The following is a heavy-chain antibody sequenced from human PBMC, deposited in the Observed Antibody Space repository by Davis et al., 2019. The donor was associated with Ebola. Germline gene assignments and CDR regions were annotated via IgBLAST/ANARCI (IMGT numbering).Heavy chain of an antibody. CDR1: GFTFRSYA. CDR3: ARDSGIPVKNQQLKYYYYGMDV. Sequence: GGSLRLSCAASGFTFRSYAMPWVRQAPGKGLEWVAVISYDGSNKYYADSVKGRFTISRDNSKNTLYRQMNSLRAEDTAVYYWARDSGIPVKNQQLKYYYYGMDVWGQGTTVTVSS. V-gene: IGHV3-30-3*01. D-gene: IGHD6-13*01. CDR2: ISYDGSNK. J-gene: IGHJ6*02.